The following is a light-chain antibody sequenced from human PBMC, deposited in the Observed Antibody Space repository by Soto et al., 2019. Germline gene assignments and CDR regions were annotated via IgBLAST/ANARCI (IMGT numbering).Light chain of an antibody. Sequence: QLVLTQPPSVSGAPGQRVTIPCTGSTSNIGAGYDVHWYQQVPGTVPKLLIYANNNRPSGVPDRFSGSKSGTSATLAITGLQAEDETDYYCQSYDNSLSGWVFGGGTKLTVL. CDR1: TSNIGAGYD. J-gene: IGLJ3*02. CDR3: QSYDNSLSGWV. CDR2: ANN. V-gene: IGLV1-40*01.